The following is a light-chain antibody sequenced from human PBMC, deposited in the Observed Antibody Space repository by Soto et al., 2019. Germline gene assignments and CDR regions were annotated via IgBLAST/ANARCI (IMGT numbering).Light chain of an antibody. Sequence: QSVLTQSPSASASLGASVKLTCTLSSGHSSYAIAWHQQQPEKGPRYLMKLNSDGSHSKGDGIPDRFSGSSSGAERYLTIPSLQSEDEADYYCQTWGTGMVFGGGTKLTVL. CDR2: LNSDGSH. CDR1: SGHSSYA. CDR3: QTWGTGMV. V-gene: IGLV4-69*01. J-gene: IGLJ3*02.